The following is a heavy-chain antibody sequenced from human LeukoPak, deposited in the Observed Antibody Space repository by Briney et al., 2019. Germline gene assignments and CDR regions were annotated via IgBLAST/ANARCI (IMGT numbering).Heavy chain of an antibody. CDR1: GVSISAYY. CDR3: ARDPTTVTTIFDS. J-gene: IGHJ4*02. V-gene: IGHV4-4*07. Sequence: SETLSLTCSVSGVSISAYYWSWIRQPAGKGLEWIGRIYPGESIYARENTNYNPSLKSRVSMSGDTSKNQVSLKLRSVTAADTAVYYCARDPTTVTTIFDSWGQGTLVTVSS. D-gene: IGHD4-17*01. CDR2: IYPGESIYARENT.